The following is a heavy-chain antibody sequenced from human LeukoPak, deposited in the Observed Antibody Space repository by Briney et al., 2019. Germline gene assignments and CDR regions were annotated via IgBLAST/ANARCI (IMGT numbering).Heavy chain of an antibody. Sequence: GGSLRPSCAASGFSFRTHSMTWVRQAPGKGLEWVSSITSFGSDIYYADSVKGRFTISRDDGKNSLYLQMNSLGAEDSAVYYCARAHDFWSGYGGNYMDVWGKGTTVTVSS. J-gene: IGHJ6*03. D-gene: IGHD3-3*01. CDR3: ARAHDFWSGYGGNYMDV. CDR2: ITSFGSDI. V-gene: IGHV3-21*01. CDR1: GFSFRTHS.